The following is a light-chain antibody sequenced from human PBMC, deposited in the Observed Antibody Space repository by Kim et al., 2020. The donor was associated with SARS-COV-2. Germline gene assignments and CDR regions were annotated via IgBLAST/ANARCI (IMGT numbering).Light chain of an antibody. CDR3: QLYGSPWT. J-gene: IGKJ1*01. CDR1: QSVTGSY. V-gene: IGKV3-20*01. CDR2: GAS. Sequence: LSPGERVTRACRASQSVTGSYLDWHQQKPGQAPRLLIYGASSRATGIPDRFSGSGSGTDFTLTISRLEPEDFAVYYCQLYGSPWTFGQGTKVDIK.